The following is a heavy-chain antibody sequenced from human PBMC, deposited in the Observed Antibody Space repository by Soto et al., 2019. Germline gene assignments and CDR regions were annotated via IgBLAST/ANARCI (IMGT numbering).Heavy chain of an antibody. CDR1: GGSISSSDYY. Sequence: QVQLQESGPGLVKPSQTLSLTCTVSGGSISSSDYYWSWIRQHPGKGLEWIGYIYYSGSAYYNPSLKSRVTISVDTSKKLFTLKLSSVTAADTAVYYCAREVSPNSRGSDTVLVRWFEPWGQGTLVTVSS. CDR2: IYYSGSA. D-gene: IGHD6-19*01. CDR3: AREVSPNSRGSDTVLVRWFEP. J-gene: IGHJ5*02. V-gene: IGHV4-31*03.